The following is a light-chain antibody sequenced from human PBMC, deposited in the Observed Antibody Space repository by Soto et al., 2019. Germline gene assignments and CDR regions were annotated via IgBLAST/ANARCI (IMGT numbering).Light chain of an antibody. Sequence: QSVLTQPPSMSGAPGQRVTISCTGTSANIGAGYDVHWYQQLPGMARKLLIYGNNKRPSGVPDRFSGSKSGTSASLAITGLQAEDEADYYCQSYDSTLSGLYVLGTGTKVTVL. V-gene: IGLV1-40*01. CDR2: GNN. CDR1: SANIGAGYD. CDR3: QSYDSTLSGLYV. J-gene: IGLJ1*01.